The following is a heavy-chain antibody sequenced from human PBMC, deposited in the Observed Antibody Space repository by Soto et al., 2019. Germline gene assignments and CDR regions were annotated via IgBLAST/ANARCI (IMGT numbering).Heavy chain of an antibody. V-gene: IGHV4-39*01. CDR3: ARHVVVVPAAMGLGFWFDP. CDR2: IYYSGST. CDR1: GGSISSSSYY. J-gene: IGHJ5*02. D-gene: IGHD2-2*01. Sequence: QLQLQESGPGLVKPSETLSLTCTVSGGSISSSSYYWGWIRQPPGKGLEWIGSIYYSGSTYYNPSLQSRVTVAVDTSKNQFSLKLSSVTAADTAVYYCARHVVVVPAAMGLGFWFDPWGQGTLVTVSS.